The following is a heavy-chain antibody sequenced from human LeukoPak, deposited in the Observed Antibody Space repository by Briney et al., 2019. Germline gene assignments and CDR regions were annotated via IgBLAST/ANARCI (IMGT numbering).Heavy chain of an antibody. Sequence: GGSLRLSCTASGFTFGDYSMSWFRQVPGKGLEWVGFIRSKAYGGTIQYAASVRGRFTISRDDSKSIAYLQMDSLKTEDTAMYYCTRNPYYDFCCFDYWGQGTLVTVSS. CDR3: TRNPYYDFCCFDY. V-gene: IGHV3-49*03. CDR1: GFTFGDYS. D-gene: IGHD3-3*01. CDR2: IRSKAYGGTI. J-gene: IGHJ4*02.